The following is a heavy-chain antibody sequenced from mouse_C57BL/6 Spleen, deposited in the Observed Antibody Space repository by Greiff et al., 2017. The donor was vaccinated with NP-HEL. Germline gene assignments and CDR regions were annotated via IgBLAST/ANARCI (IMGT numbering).Heavy chain of an antibody. Sequence: EVKLMESGGGLVKPGGSLKLSCAASGFTFSDYGMHWVRQAPEKGLEWVAYISSGSSTIYYADTVKGRFTISRDNAKNTLFLQMTSLRSEDTAMYYCARGKTYDGYYGYAMDYWGQGTSVTVSS. CDR3: ARGKTYDGYYGYAMDY. J-gene: IGHJ4*01. CDR1: GFTFSDYG. CDR2: ISSGSSTI. D-gene: IGHD2-3*01. V-gene: IGHV5-17*01.